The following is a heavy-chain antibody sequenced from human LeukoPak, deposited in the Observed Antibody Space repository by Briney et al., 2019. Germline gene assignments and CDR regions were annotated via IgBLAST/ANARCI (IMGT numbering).Heavy chain of an antibody. J-gene: IGHJ4*02. D-gene: IGHD2-2*01. V-gene: IGHV1-69*13. CDR1: GGTFSSYA. CDR2: IIPIFGTA. CDR3: ARGRLGYCSSTSCYYFGY. Sequence: ASVKVPCKASGGTFSSYAISWVRQAPGQGLEWMGGIIPIFGTANYAQKFQGRVTITADESTSTAYMELSSLRSEDTAVYYCARGRLGYCSSTSCYYFGYWGQGTLVTVSS.